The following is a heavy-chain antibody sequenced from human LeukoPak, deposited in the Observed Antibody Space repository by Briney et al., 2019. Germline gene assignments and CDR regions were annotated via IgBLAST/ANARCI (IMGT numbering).Heavy chain of an antibody. V-gene: IGHV1-18*01. D-gene: IGHD3-10*01. CDR1: GYTFTSYG. Sequence: GASVKVSCKASGYTFTSYGISWVRQAPGQGLEWMGWISAYNGNINYAQKLQGRVTMTTDTSTSTAYMELRSLRSDDTAVYYCAREMWFGEFDNWFDPWGQGTLVTVSS. CDR3: AREMWFGEFDNWFDP. CDR2: ISAYNGNI. J-gene: IGHJ5*02.